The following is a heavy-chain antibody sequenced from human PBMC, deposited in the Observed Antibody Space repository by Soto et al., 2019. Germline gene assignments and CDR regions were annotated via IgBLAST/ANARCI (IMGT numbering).Heavy chain of an antibody. CDR3: PKDMATVTTVLGY. CDR2: ISYDGSNK. Sequence: GGSLRLSCAASGFTFSSYGMHWVRQAPGKGLEWVAVISYDGSNKYYADSVKGRFTISRDNSKNTLYLQMNSLRAEDTAVYYGPKDMATVTTVLGYWGQGTMVTVSS. CDR1: GFTFSSYG. J-gene: IGHJ4*02. V-gene: IGHV3-30*18. D-gene: IGHD4-17*01.